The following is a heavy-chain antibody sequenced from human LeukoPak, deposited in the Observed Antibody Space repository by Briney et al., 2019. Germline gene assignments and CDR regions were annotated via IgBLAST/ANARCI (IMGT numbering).Heavy chain of an antibody. CDR1: GGTFSSYA. J-gene: IGHJ5*02. V-gene: IGHV1-69*05. CDR2: TIPILGTA. CDR3: AGCTLRYFDWLDA. Sequence: VASVKVSCKASGGTFSSYAISWVRQAPGQGLEWMGGTIPILGTANYAQKFQGRVTITTDESTSTAYMELSSLRSEDTAVYYCAGCTLRYFDWLDAWGQGTLVTVSS. D-gene: IGHD3-9*01.